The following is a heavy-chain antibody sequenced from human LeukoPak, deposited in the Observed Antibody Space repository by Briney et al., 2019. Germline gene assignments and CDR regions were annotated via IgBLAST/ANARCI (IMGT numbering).Heavy chain of an antibody. D-gene: IGHD6-6*01. CDR2: ISSSGSYI. CDR1: GFTFSSYS. J-gene: IGHJ4*02. Sequence: GGSLRLSCAASGFTFSSYSMNWVRQAPGKGLEWVSSISSSGSYIYYADSVKGRFTISRDNAKNALYLQMNSLRAEDTAVYYCAREDTSSGFSRYYFDYWGQGTLVTVSS. CDR3: AREDTSSGFSRYYFDY. V-gene: IGHV3-21*01.